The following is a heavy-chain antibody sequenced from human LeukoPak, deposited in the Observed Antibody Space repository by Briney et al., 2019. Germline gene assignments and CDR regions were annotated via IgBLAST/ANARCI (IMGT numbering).Heavy chain of an antibody. CDR2: ISSSSYI. V-gene: IGHV3-21*01. J-gene: IGHJ4*02. Sequence: AGGSLRLSCAASGFTFSSYSMNWVRQAPGKGLEWVSSISSSSYIYYADSVKGRFTISRNNAKNSLYLQMNSLRAEDTAVYYCARDSYIPAADVRYFDYWGQGTLVTVSS. CDR3: ARDSYIPAADVRYFDY. CDR1: GFTFSSYS. D-gene: IGHD2-2*01.